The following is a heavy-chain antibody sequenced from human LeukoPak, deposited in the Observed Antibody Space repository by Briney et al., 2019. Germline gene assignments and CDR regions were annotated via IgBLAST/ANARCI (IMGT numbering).Heavy chain of an antibody. J-gene: IGHJ4*02. CDR1: GYTFTGYY. V-gene: IGHV1-2*02. CDR2: VNPNSGGT. Sequence: GASVKVSCKASGYTFTGYYMHWVRQAPGQGLEWMGWVNPNSGGTNYAQKFQGRVTMTRDTSISTAYMELSRLRSDDTAVYYCARGGGYCSGGSCYSPFDYWGQGTLVTVSS. CDR3: ARGGGYCSGGSCYSPFDY. D-gene: IGHD2-15*01.